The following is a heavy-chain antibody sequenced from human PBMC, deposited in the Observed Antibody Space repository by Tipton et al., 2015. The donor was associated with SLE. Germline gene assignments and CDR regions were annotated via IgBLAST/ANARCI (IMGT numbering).Heavy chain of an antibody. CDR1: GGSISSYY. D-gene: IGHD3-3*01. V-gene: IGHV4-59*01. CDR2: IYYSGST. Sequence: TLSLTCTVSGGSISSYYWSWIRQPPGKGLEWIGYIYYSGSTNYNPSLKSRVTISVDTSKNQFSLKLSSVTAADTAVHYCARGYYDFWSGYNVDYWGQGTLVTVSS. CDR3: ARGYYDFWSGYNVDY. J-gene: IGHJ4*02.